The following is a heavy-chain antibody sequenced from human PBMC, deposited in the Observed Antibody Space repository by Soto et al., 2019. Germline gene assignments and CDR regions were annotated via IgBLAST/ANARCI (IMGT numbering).Heavy chain of an antibody. CDR2: IGPSAGT. Sequence: EVQLLESGGGLVQPGGPLRLSCAASGFTFSTYALTWVRQAPTKGLEWVSTIGPSAGTHYADSVKGRFTISRDNSKYTLYLQMNSLRVEDTATYYCANRGRYYMDVWGKGTTVTVSS. CDR3: ANRGRYYMDV. J-gene: IGHJ6*03. V-gene: IGHV3-23*01. CDR1: GFTFSTYA.